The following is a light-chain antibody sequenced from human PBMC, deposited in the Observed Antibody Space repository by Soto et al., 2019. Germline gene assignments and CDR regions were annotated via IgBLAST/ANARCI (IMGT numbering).Light chain of an antibody. V-gene: IGKV3-20*01. CDR1: QSVSSSY. CDR2: GAS. J-gene: IGKJ1*01. CDR3: QQYGSSPRT. Sequence: EIVLTQSPGTLSLSPGERATLSCRASQSVSSSYLAWYQQKPGQAPRLLIYGASSRTTGIPDRFSASGSGTDFTLTISSLEPEDFAVYYCQQYGSSPRTFGQGTKVDIK.